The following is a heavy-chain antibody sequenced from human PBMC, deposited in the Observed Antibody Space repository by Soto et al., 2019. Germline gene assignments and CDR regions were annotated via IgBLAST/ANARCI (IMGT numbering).Heavy chain of an antibody. CDR1: GYTFTNYG. J-gene: IGHJ2*01. V-gene: IGHV1-18*01. CDR3: ARGAVGDSNWYFDL. D-gene: IGHD4-17*01. Sequence: QVRLVQSGAEVKKPGASVKVSCKASGYTFTNYGITWVRQAPGQGLEWMGWISTKTGNTNYAQKLQGRVTMTTDTPTRTAYLDLMSLTSDDTAVYYCARGAVGDSNWYFDLWGRGTLVTVSS. CDR2: ISTKTGNT.